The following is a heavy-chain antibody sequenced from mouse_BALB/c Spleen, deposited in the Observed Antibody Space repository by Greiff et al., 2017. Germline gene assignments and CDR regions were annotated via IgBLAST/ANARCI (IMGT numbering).Heavy chain of an antibody. CDR3: ARWGGYDGSYFDY. J-gene: IGHJ2*01. D-gene: IGHD2-2*01. Sequence: QVQLQQPGAELVRPGASVKLSCKASGYSFTSYWMNWVKQRPGQGLEWIGMIHPSDSATRLNQKFKDKATLTVDKSSSTAYMQLSSPTSEDSAVYYCARWGGYDGSYFDYWGQGTTLTVSS. V-gene: IGHV1-61*01. CDR1: GYSFTSYW. CDR2: IHPSDSAT.